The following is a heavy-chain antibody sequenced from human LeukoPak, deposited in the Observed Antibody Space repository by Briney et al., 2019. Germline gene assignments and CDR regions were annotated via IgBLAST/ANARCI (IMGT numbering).Heavy chain of an antibody. Sequence: PSETLSLTCTVSGGSISSYYWSWIRQPPGKGLEWIGYIYYSGSTNYNPSLKSRVTISVDTSKNQSSLKLSSVTAADTAVYYCARGGGYDALFDYWGQGTLVTVSS. J-gene: IGHJ4*02. CDR1: GGSISSYY. D-gene: IGHD5-12*01. V-gene: IGHV4-59*01. CDR3: ARGGGYDALFDY. CDR2: IYYSGST.